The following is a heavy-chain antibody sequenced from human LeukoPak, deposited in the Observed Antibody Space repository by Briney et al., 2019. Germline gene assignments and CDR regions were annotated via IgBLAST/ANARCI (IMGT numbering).Heavy chain of an antibody. CDR1: GGSNSTYI. J-gene: IGHJ5*01. V-gene: IGHV4-4*07. CDR2: ISDSGST. CDR3: ARGMAVGYDYNWFDS. D-gene: IGHD5-12*01. Sequence: SETLSLTCTVSGGSNSTYIWSWIRQTAGKGLEWIGRISDSGSTRYNPSLKSRLTMSVDTSKNQFSLKLDSVTAADTAVYFCARGMAVGYDYNWFDSWGPGTLVTVSS.